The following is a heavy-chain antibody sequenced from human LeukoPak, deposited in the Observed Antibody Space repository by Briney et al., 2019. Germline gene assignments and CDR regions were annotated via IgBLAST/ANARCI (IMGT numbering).Heavy chain of an antibody. CDR3: ARDDLRASGSYFS. CDR2: MNLNSGNT. CDR1: GYTFTSYD. D-gene: IGHD6-19*01. J-gene: IGHJ5*02. Sequence: ASGKVSCKASGYTFTSYDINWVRQATGQGLEWMGWMNLNSGNTGYAQKVQGRGSITRNSAKSTAYMELSSLRSEDAAVYYCARDDLRASGSYFSWGQGTLVTVSS. V-gene: IGHV1-8*03.